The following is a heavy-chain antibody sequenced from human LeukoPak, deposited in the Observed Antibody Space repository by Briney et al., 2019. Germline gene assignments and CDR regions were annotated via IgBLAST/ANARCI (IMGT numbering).Heavy chain of an antibody. D-gene: IGHD3-9*01. V-gene: IGHV1-2*02. Sequence: GSVQVSSQTSGYTFVDYYIHWVRPATGQGREWVGWINPNSGGTNYAQKFQGRVTMTRDTSISTAYMELSRLRSDDTAVYFCAREEEYYNILTGYYVSGMDVWGQGTTVTVSS. CDR2: INPNSGGT. CDR3: AREEEYYNILTGYYVSGMDV. J-gene: IGHJ6*02. CDR1: GYTFVDYY.